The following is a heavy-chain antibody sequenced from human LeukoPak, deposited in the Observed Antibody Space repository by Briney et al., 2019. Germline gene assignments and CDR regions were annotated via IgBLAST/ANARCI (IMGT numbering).Heavy chain of an antibody. J-gene: IGHJ4*02. CDR1: GFTFSNYG. V-gene: IGHV3-23*01. D-gene: IGHD6-13*01. Sequence: GGSLRLSCAASGFTFSNYGMSWVRQAPGKGLEWVSVISGSGENTYYADSVKGRFTISRDNFKNTLYLQMNSLRAEDTAVYYCANGAAAGTPIIGDYWGQGTLVTVSS. CDR3: ANGAAAGTPIIGDY. CDR2: ISGSGENT.